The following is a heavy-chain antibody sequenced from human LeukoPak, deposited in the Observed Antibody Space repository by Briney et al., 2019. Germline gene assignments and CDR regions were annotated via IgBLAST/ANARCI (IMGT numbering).Heavy chain of an antibody. J-gene: IGHJ6*02. CDR2: ISAYNGNT. D-gene: IGHD2/OR15-2a*01. CDR3: ARGVLRDPYYYYGMDV. CDR1: GYTFTSYG. V-gene: IGHV1-18*01. Sequence: ASVKVSCKASGYTFTSYGISWVRQAPGQGLEWMGWISAYNGNTNYAQKLQGRVTMTTDTSTSTAYMELRSLRSDDTAVYYCARGVLRDPYYYYGMDVWGQGTTVTVSS.